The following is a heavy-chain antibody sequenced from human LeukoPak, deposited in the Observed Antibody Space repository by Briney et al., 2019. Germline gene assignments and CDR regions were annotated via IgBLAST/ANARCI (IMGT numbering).Heavy chain of an antibody. J-gene: IGHJ4*02. CDR1: GFTFSSYA. D-gene: IGHD2-15*01. Sequence: GGSLRLSCAASGFTFSSYAMSWVRQAPGKGLEWVSAISGSGGSTYYADSVKGRFTISRDNSKNTLYLQMNSLRAEDTAVYYCEAAYILYYFDYWGQGTLVTVSS. CDR3: EAAYILYYFDY. V-gene: IGHV3-23*01. CDR2: ISGSGGST.